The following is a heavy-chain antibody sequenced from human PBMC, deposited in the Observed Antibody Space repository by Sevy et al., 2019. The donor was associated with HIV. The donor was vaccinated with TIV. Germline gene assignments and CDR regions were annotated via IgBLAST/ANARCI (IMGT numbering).Heavy chain of an antibody. D-gene: IGHD3-9*01. CDR3: AKEHDNSWFDP. Sequence: GGSLRLSCAASGFTFNFYAMTWVRQAPGKGQEWVSSITGSGSSTYYADSVKGRFTISRDNSKNTLYLQMNSLRAEDTAVYYCAKEHDNSWFDPWGQGTLVTVSS. CDR2: ITGSGSST. CDR1: GFTFNFYA. V-gene: IGHV3-23*01. J-gene: IGHJ5*02.